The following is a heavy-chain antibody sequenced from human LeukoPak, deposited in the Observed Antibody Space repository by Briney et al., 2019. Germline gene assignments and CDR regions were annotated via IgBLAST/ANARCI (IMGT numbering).Heavy chain of an antibody. Sequence: PGGSLRLSCAASGFTVSSNYMSWVRQAPGKGLEWVSVIYSGGSTYYADSVKGRFTISRDNSKNTLYLQMNSLRAEDTAVYYCARGSSSGWTGWPGYYMDVWGKGTTVTISS. V-gene: IGHV3-66*01. J-gene: IGHJ6*03. CDR1: GFTVSSNY. D-gene: IGHD6-19*01. CDR2: IYSGGST. CDR3: ARGSSSGWTGWPGYYMDV.